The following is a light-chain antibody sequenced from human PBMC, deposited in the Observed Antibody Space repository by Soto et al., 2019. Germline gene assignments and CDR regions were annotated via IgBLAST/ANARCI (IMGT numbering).Light chain of an antibody. V-gene: IGKV1-5*03. Sequence: DIRMSQSPPITPAPYGVRVSITCRARDNINRWLAWYQQKPEKAPKLLIYKASSLESGVPSRFSGSVSVTEFTLTICSLQPDDFATYNCQQYNIYPWTFGQGTKVDI. J-gene: IGKJ1*01. CDR2: KAS. CDR1: DNINRW. CDR3: QQYNIYPWT.